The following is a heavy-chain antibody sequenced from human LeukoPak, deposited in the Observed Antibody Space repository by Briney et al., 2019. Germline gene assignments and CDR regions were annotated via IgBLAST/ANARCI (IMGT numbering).Heavy chain of an antibody. CDR3: AKDSRFDI. J-gene: IGHJ3*02. Sequence: GGSLRLSCAASGFTFDDYAMHWVRHAPGKGLEWVSGISWNSGSIGYADSVKGRFIISRDNAKNSLYLQMNSLRAEDTALYYCAKDSRFDIWGQGTMVTVSS. CDR1: GFTFDDYA. CDR2: ISWNSGSI. V-gene: IGHV3-9*01.